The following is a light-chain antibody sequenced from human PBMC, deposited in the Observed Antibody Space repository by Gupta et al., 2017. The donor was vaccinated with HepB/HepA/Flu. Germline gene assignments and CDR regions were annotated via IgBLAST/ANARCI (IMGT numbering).Light chain of an antibody. Sequence: DIQMTQSPSPLLASVGARVTITCRASQKISYWLAWYQQKPGKAPKLLIYKTSTLRTGVPSRFSGSGSGTEFTLTITNLQTDDVAVDYCHQNEYRSYSWTFGQGTKVEVK. CDR1: QKISYW. V-gene: IGKV1-5*03. J-gene: IGKJ1*01. CDR2: KTS. CDR3: HQNEYRSYSWT.